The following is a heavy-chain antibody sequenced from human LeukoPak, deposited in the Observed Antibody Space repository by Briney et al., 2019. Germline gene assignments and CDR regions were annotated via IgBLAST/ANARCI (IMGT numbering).Heavy chain of an antibody. CDR2: IRYDGSNK. CDR1: GFTFSSYG. J-gene: IGHJ3*02. CDR3: ARGESYYYDQGAFDI. Sequence: PGGSLRLSCAASGFTFSSYGMHWVHQAPGKGLEWVAFIRYDGSNKYYADSVKGRFTISRDNSKNSLYLQMNSLRAEDTAVYYCARGESYYYDQGAFDIWGQGTMVTVSS. V-gene: IGHV3-30*02. D-gene: IGHD3-22*01.